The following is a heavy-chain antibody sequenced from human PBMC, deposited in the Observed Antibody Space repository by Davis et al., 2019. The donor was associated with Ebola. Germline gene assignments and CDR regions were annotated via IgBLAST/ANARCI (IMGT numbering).Heavy chain of an antibody. Sequence: GGSLRLSCAASGFTFSNYAMTWVRQAPGKGLEWVSAISGSGGSTYYADSVKGRFTISRDNSKKTLYLQMNSLRAEDTAVYYCARDTAISYWGQGTLVTVSS. CDR3: ARDTAISY. D-gene: IGHD5-18*01. J-gene: IGHJ4*02. CDR2: ISGSGGST. V-gene: IGHV3-23*01. CDR1: GFTFSNYA.